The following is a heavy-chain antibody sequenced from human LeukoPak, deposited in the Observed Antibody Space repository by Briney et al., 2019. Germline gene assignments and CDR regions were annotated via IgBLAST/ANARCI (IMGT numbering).Heavy chain of an antibody. J-gene: IGHJ4*02. D-gene: IGHD3-22*01. Sequence: SETLSLTCTVSGGSIGSSSYYWGWIRQPPGKGLEWIGSIYYSGSTYYNPSLKSRVTISVDTSKNQFSLKLSSVTAADTAVYYCARVNYYDSSAIPHWGQGTLVTVSS. CDR2: IYYSGST. CDR3: ARVNYYDSSAIPH. CDR1: GGSIGSSSYY. V-gene: IGHV4-39*01.